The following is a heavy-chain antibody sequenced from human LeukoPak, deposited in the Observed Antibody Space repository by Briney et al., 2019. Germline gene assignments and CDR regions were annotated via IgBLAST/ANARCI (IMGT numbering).Heavy chain of an antibody. Sequence: SETLSLTCTVSGDSIRTYHWSWIRQPPGKGLEWIGYIHYSGSTNYNPSLMTRVTISLDTSKNQFSLKLSSVTAADTAVYYCARHRGYTYGRTFDYWGQGSLVTVSS. CDR1: GDSIRTYH. CDR2: IHYSGST. V-gene: IGHV4-59*08. CDR3: ARHRGYTYGRTFDY. D-gene: IGHD5-18*01. J-gene: IGHJ4*02.